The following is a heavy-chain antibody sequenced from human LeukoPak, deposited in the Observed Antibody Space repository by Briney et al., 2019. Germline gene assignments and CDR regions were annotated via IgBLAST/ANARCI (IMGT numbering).Heavy chain of an antibody. CDR2: RWYDGATQ. Sequence: GGSLRLSCAASGFTFSNYGMHWVRQAPGKGLEWVAIRWYDGATQYYIDSVRGRFTISRDNSKNTLYLQMDSLRAEDTAVYYCAKRGAVAGTLSYYAMDVWGQGTTVTVS. V-gene: IGHV3-33*06. CDR3: AKRGAVAGTLSYYAMDV. CDR1: GFTFSNYG. D-gene: IGHD6-19*01. J-gene: IGHJ6*02.